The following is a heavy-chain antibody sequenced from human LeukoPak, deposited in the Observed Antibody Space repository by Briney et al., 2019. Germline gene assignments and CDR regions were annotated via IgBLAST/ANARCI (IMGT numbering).Heavy chain of an antibody. D-gene: IGHD3-9*01. CDR1: GFSFSGST. CDR3: STDQGGDILTGC. Sequence: GGSLMLSCAASGFSFSGSTMHWVRQAPGKGLEWVGHITSKRDNYATVYAASVEGRFTISRDDSKSTTYLQMNSLKTEDTALYYCSTDQGGDILTGCWGQGTLVTVSS. J-gene: IGHJ4*02. CDR2: ITSKRDNYAT. V-gene: IGHV3-73*01.